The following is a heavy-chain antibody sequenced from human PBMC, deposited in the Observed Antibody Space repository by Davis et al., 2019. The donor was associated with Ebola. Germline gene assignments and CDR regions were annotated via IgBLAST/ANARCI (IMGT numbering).Heavy chain of an antibody. J-gene: IGHJ6*02. V-gene: IGHV3-7*01. CDR3: AKGGDMDV. CDR2: IKQDGSEK. Sequence: GESLKISCAASGFTFSSYWMSWVRQAPGKGLEWVANIKQDGSEKYYVDSVKGRFTISRDDSKNTLYLQLNSLTTEDTAVYYCAKGGDMDVWGQGTTVTVSS. CDR1: GFTFSSYW. D-gene: IGHD3-16*01.